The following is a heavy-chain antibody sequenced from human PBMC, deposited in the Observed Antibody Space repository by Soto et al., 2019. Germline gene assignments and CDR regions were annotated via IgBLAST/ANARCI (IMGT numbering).Heavy chain of an antibody. CDR1: GFTFGYSY. Sequence: PGGSLRLSSAGSGFTFGYSYMSWIRQSPGKGLEWLSYISPGSRYPAYADSMKGRFTISRDNAKRSLYLQMMSLTAEDTAIYYCVRGGGGGLFDPWGQGTMVTVSS. CDR3: VRGGGGGLFDP. J-gene: IGHJ5*02. CDR2: ISPGSRYP. D-gene: IGHD2-15*01. V-gene: IGHV3-11*06.